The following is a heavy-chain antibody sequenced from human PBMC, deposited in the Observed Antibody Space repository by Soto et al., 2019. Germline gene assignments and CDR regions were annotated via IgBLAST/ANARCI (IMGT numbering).Heavy chain of an antibody. J-gene: IGHJ6*02. Sequence: SVKVSCKASGGTFSSYAISWVRQAPGQGLEWMGGIIPIFGTANYAQKFQGRVTITADESTSTAYMELSSLRSEDTAVYYCAKDQRPTFPYGMDVWGQGTTVTVSS. V-gene: IGHV1-69*13. CDR1: GGTFSSYA. CDR3: AKDQRPTFPYGMDV. CDR2: IIPIFGTA. D-gene: IGHD6-25*01.